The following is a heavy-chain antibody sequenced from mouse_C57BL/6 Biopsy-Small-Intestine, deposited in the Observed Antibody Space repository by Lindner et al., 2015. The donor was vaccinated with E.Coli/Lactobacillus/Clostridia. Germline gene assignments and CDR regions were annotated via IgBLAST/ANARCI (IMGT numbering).Heavy chain of an antibody. CDR3: VREGSLEYSSSFYY. Sequence: SVKVSCKASGYTFTSYAIHWVRQAPGQRLEWMAWINTGHGNTISSQNFQGRLTISRDTSANTAYMELSSLTSEDTAIYYCVREGSLEYSSSFYYWGQGTLVTVSS. V-gene: IGHV1-66*01. CDR1: GYTFTSYA. D-gene: IGHD2-12*01. CDR2: INTGHGNT. J-gene: IGHJ4*01.